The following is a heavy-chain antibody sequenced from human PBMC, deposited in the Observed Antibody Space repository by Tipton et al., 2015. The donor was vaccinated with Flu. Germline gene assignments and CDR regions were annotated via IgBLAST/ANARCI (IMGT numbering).Heavy chain of an antibody. J-gene: IGHJ3*01. V-gene: IGHV4-34*01. D-gene: IGHD4-23*01. CDR2: VNHSGGT. CDR1: GGSFSAYY. CDR3: AGTMLVTPDAFDV. Sequence: TLSLTCTISGGSFSAYYWSWIRQSPGKGLEWIGEVNHSGGTNYNPSLKGRVPISLGTSKNHFSLELSSVTAADTAVYYCAGTMLVTPDAFDVWGQGTMVNVSS.